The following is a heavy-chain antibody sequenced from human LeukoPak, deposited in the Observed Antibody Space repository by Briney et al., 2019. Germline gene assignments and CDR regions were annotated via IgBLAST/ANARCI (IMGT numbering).Heavy chain of an antibody. CDR3: ARRDTTGWYHHFDY. CDR2: LYNGGGA. D-gene: IGHD6-19*01. V-gene: IGHV3-53*01. J-gene: IGHJ4*02. Sequence: PGGSLRLSCAASGFTVSSNSMTWVRQAPGKGLEWVSILYNGGGANYADSVKGRFTMSRDNSRNTLFLQMNSLRAEDTAVYYCARRDTTGWYHHFDYWGQGTLVTVSS. CDR1: GFTVSSNS.